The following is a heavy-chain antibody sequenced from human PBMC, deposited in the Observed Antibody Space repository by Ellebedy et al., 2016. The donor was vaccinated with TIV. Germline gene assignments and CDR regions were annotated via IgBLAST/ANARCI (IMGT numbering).Heavy chain of an antibody. D-gene: IGHD3-22*01. Sequence: AASVKVSCKASGYSFTGYYIHWVRQAPGQGLEWMGWINPDRGDTKYPQSFQVRVSMTRDTSSSTAYMELSGLTSDDTAIYYCAKGRFPYDDSSGTTGYFDCWGQGTLVTVSS. J-gene: IGHJ4*02. V-gene: IGHV1-2*02. CDR3: AKGRFPYDDSSGTTGYFDC. CDR2: INPDRGDT. CDR1: GYSFTGYY.